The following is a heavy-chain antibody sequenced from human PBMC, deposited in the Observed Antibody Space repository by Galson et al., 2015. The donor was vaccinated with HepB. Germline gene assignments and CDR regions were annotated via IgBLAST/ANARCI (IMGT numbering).Heavy chain of an antibody. J-gene: IGHJ4*02. CDR3: ARAAPPGDGYRY. CDR1: GGTFSSYT. CDR2: IIPILGIV. V-gene: IGHV1-69*02. D-gene: IGHD5-24*01. Sequence: SVKVSCKASGGTFSSYTISWVRQAPGQGLEWMGRIIPILGIVNYAQKFQGRVTITADKSTSTAYMELSSLRSEDTAVYYCARAAPPGDGYRYWGQGTLVTVSS.